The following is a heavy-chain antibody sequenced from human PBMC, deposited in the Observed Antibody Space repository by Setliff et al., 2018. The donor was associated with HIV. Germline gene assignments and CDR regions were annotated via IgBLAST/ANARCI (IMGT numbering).Heavy chain of an antibody. J-gene: IGHJ6*03. CDR1: GGSISSSSYY. Sequence: SETLSLTCTVSGGSISSSSYYWGWSRQPPGKGLEWIGSIYYSGSTYYNPSLKSRVTISVDTSKNQFSLKLSSVTAADTAVYYGARQWPYYYYMDVWGKGTTVTVSS. CDR3: ARQWPYYYYMDV. CDR2: IYYSGST. V-gene: IGHV4-39*01. D-gene: IGHD5-12*01.